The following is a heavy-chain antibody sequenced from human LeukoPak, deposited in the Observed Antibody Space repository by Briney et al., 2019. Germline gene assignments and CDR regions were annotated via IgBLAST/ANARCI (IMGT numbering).Heavy chain of an antibody. J-gene: IGHJ3*02. D-gene: IGHD3-3*02. CDR2: ISSSSSYI. V-gene: IGHV3-21*01. Sequence: PRGSLRLSCAASGFTFSSYSMNWVRQAPGKGLEWVSSISSSSSYIYYADSVKGRFTISRDNAKNSLYLQMNSLRAEDTAVYYCARVLTTHLRSGADDAFDIWGQGTMVTVSS. CDR1: GFTFSSYS. CDR3: ARVLTTHLRSGADDAFDI.